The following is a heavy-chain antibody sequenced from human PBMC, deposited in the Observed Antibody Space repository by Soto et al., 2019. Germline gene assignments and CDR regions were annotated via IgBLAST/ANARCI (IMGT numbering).Heavy chain of an antibody. CDR3: ARARSNITALER. Sequence: EVPLVESGGGLVTPGGSLRLSCTASGFTFSTYSMNWVRQAPGKELEWVSSTIASERNTCLADSVKGRFTIPSDNATTSLYLQMHSLTDADTVMYYCARARSNITALERRGQGTLVTVSS. D-gene: IGHD1-1*01. V-gene: IGHV3-21*01. J-gene: IGHJ4*02. CDR1: GFTFSTYS. CDR2: TIASERNT.